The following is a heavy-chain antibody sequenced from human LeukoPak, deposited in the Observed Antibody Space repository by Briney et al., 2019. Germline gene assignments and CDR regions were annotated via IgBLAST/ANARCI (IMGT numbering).Heavy chain of an antibody. D-gene: IGHD6-6*01. CDR1: GGTFSSYA. J-gene: IGHJ4*02. Sequence: SVKVSCKASGGTFSSYAISWVRQAPGQGLEWMGGIIPIFGTANYAQKFQGRVTITADESTSTAYMELSSLRSEDTAVYYCARGTGEYSSSSFGYWGQGTLVTVSS. V-gene: IGHV1-69*01. CDR2: IIPIFGTA. CDR3: ARGTGEYSSSSFGY.